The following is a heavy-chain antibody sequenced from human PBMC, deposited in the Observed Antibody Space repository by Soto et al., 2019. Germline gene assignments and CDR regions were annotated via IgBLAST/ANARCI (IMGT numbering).Heavy chain of an antibody. V-gene: IGHV1-24*01. CDR3: APQKGVTTQFDY. J-gene: IGHJ4*02. CDR2: FDPEDGET. CDR1: GYTPPEIS. Sequence: ASVKVSRKVSGYTPPEISIHWVRQAPGKVLEWMGGFDPEDGETIYAQKFQGRATMTEDTSTDTAYMELSSLRSEDTAVYYCAPQKGVTTQFDYWGQGTLVTVSS. D-gene: IGHD4-17*01.